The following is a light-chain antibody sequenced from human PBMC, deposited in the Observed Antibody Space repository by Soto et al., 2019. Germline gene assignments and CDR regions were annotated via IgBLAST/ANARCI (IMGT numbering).Light chain of an antibody. J-gene: IGKJ1*01. CDR1: QSVSNW. V-gene: IGKV1-5*03. CDR3: QQYNGYRWT. Sequence: DIQMTQSPSSVSASVGDIFTITCRASQSVSNWLAWYQQKPGKAPKILIYKASSLESGVPSRFSGSGSGTEFTLTISSLQPGDSATYYCQQYNGYRWTFGQGTKVDIK. CDR2: KAS.